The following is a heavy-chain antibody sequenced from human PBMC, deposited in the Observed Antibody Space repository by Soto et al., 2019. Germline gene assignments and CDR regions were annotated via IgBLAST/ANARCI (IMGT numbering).Heavy chain of an antibody. V-gene: IGHV1-69*13. CDR3: ARAPPSIAARFSFDD. J-gene: IGHJ4*02. Sequence: SVKVSCKASGGTFSSYAISWVRQAPGQGLEWMGGIIPIFGTANYAQKFQGRVTITADESTSTAYMELSSLRSEDTAVYYCARAPPSIAARFSFDDWGQGTLVTVSS. CDR2: IIPIFGTA. D-gene: IGHD6-6*01. CDR1: GGTFSSYA.